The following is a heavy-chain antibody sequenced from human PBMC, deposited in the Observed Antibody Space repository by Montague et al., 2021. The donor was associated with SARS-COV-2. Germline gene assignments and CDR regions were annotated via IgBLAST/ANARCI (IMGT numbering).Heavy chain of an antibody. Sequence: SLSLSSAASRFTFSDFWMNWVRQAPGKGLEWVADIKHDGSEKSYVDSVKGRFTISRDNAKNSLYLQMNSLRAEDTAVYYCARGSTGWYAIFGHYGMDVWGQGTTVTVSS. CDR2: IKHDGSEK. J-gene: IGHJ6*02. CDR3: ARGSTGWYAIFGHYGMDV. D-gene: IGHD6-19*01. V-gene: IGHV3-7*01. CDR1: RFTFSDFW.